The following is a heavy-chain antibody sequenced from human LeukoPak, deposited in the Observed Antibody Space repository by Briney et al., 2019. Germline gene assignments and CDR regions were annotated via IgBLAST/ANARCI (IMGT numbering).Heavy chain of an antibody. CDR1: GGSISSYY. J-gene: IGHJ4*02. D-gene: IGHD2-15*01. Sequence: PSETLSLTCTVSGGSISSYYWSWIRQPPGKGLEWIGEINHSGSTNYNPSLKSRVTISVDTSKNQFSLKLSSVTAADTAVYYCARGRGAKPADIVVVVAATGAFDYWGQGTLVTVSS. CDR3: ARGRGAKPADIVVVVAATGAFDY. V-gene: IGHV4-34*01. CDR2: INHSGST.